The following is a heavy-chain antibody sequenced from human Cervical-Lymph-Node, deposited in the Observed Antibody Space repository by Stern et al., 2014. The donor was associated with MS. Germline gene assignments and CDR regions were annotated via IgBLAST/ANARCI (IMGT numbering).Heavy chain of an antibody. Sequence: QVQLVQSGGGVVQPGRSLRLSCAASGFTFSSSGVHWVRQAPGKGLEWLAVIWYDGSNRYYADSVKGRFTISRDSSKNTLYLQMNSLRAEDTAVYYCAREGGNTAEYFQHWGQGTLVPVSS. D-gene: IGHD4-23*01. CDR2: IWYDGSNR. V-gene: IGHV3-33*01. J-gene: IGHJ1*01. CDR1: GFTFSSSG. CDR3: AREGGNTAEYFQH.